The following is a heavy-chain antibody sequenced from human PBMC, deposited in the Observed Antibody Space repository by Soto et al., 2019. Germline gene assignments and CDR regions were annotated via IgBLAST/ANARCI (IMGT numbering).Heavy chain of an antibody. J-gene: IGHJ4*02. CDR2: INHSGST. CDR3: ARGRLMTTVTTSGGGAFDY. CDR1: GGSFSGYY. V-gene: IGHV4-34*01. D-gene: IGHD4-4*01. Sequence: ETLSLTCAVYGGSFSGYYWSWIRQPPGKGLEWIGEINHSGSTNYNPSLKSRVTISVDTSKNQFSLKLSSVTAADTAVYYCARGRLMTTVTTSGGGAFDYWGQGTLVTVSS.